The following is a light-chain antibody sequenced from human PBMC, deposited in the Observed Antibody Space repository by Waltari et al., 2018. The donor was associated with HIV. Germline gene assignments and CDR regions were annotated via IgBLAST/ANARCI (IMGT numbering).Light chain of an antibody. CDR2: DNN. J-gene: IGLJ2*01. V-gene: IGLV1-51*01. Sequence: QSVLTQPPSVSAAPGQKVTFSCSGSTSNIGKNFVSWYQQLPESATKLIIYDNNNRPSGVPDRFSFSKSATSATLSITVLQTGDEADYYFGTWDSSVSAGVFGGGTKLTVL. CDR1: TSNIGKNF. CDR3: GTWDSSVSAGV.